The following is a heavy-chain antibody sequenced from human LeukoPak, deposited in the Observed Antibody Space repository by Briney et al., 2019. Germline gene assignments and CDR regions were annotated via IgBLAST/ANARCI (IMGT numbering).Heavy chain of an antibody. CDR3: TSHSSGWPARSYDH. J-gene: IGHJ4*02. V-gene: IGHV3-66*01. D-gene: IGHD6-19*01. CDR1: GFTVSFYY. Sequence: GGSLRLSCVASGFTVSFYYMTRVRQAPGKGLEWVSVIHSSGSTFYGDSVKGRFTISRDNSKNTLYLQMNNLRAEDTAVYYCTSHSSGWPARSYDHWGQGTLVTVSS. CDR2: IHSSGST.